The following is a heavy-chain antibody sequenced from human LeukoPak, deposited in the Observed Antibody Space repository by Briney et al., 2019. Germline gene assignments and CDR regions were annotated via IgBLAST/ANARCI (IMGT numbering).Heavy chain of an antibody. CDR1: GYTFTSYY. CDR2: ISASNGNT. J-gene: IGHJ4*02. CDR3: ARAPPYSGYYTLVD. V-gene: IGHV1-18*04. Sequence: GASVKVSCKASGYTFTSYYMHWVRQAPGQGPEWMGWISASNGNTIYAQKVRGRVTMTTDTSTSTAWLEVRSLTSDDTAVYYCARAPPYSGYYTLVDWGQGTLVTVSS. D-gene: IGHD3-3*01.